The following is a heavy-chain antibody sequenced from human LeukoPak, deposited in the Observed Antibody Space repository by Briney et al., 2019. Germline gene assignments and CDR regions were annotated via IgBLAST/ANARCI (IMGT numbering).Heavy chain of an antibody. CDR3: TLLEWLNWFDP. CDR1: GYTHTELS. Sequence: GASVKVSCKVSGYTHTELSMHWVRQAPGKGLEWMGGFDPEDGETIYAQKFQGRVTMTEDTSTDTAYMELSSLRSEDTAVYYCTLLEWLNWFDPWGQEPWSPSPQ. J-gene: IGHJ5*02. CDR2: FDPEDGET. D-gene: IGHD3-3*01. V-gene: IGHV1-24*01.